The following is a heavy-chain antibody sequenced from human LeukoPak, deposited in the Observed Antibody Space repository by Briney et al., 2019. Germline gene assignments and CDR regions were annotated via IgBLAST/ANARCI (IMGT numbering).Heavy chain of an antibody. CDR1: GASIRSGRFH. CDR3: ARLRLPATLGAFDI. Sequence: SETLSLTCNVSGASIRSGRFHWSWIRQPAGKGLQWIGRINLSGNIDYNPSLWGRLTLPLDTSNNQFSLKLTSMTAADTAMYYCARLRLPATLGAFDIWGQGTMVTVSS. J-gene: IGHJ3*02. CDR2: INLSGNI. D-gene: IGHD5-12*01. V-gene: IGHV4-61*02.